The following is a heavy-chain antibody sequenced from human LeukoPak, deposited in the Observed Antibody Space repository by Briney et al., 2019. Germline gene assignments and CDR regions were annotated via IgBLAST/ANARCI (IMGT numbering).Heavy chain of an antibody. CDR1: GFTFSSYG. V-gene: IGHV3-30*18. CDR3: AKEGWDRINWYGRVDY. D-gene: IGHD1-20*01. CDR2: ISPDGSKK. J-gene: IGHJ4*02. Sequence: PGGSLRLSCAASGFTFSSYGMHWVRQAPGKGLEWLAVISPDGSKKYYADSLKGRVTISRDNSKNTLYLQMNNLKTEDTAVYYCAKEGWDRINWYGRVDYWGQGTLVTVSS.